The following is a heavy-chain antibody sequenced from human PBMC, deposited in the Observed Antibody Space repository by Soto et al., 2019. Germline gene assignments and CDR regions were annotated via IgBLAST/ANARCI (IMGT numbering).Heavy chain of an antibody. V-gene: IGHV3-30-3*01. CDR2: ISYDGGNK. J-gene: IGHJ6*02. CDR3: ARDGLRFLEWLHYYGMDV. D-gene: IGHD3-3*01. Sequence: QVQLVESGGGVVQPGRSLRLSCAASGFTFSSYAMHWVRQAPGKGLEWVAVISYDGGNKYYADSVKGRFTISRDNSKNTLYLQMNSLRAEDTAVYYCARDGLRFLEWLHYYGMDVWGQGTTVTVSS. CDR1: GFTFSSYA.